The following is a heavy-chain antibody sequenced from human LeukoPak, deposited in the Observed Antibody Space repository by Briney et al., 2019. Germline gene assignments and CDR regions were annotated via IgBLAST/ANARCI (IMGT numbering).Heavy chain of an antibody. CDR1: GFTFDDYG. CDR3: ARVEASGYDYGAFDY. CDR2: IKQDGSEK. Sequence: GGSLRLSCAASGFTFDDYGMSWVRQAPGKGLEWVADIKQDGSEKYYVDSVKGRFTISRDNAKNSLYLQMNSLRAEGTAVYYCARVEASGYDYGAFDYWGQGTLVTVSS. J-gene: IGHJ4*02. V-gene: IGHV3-7*01. D-gene: IGHD5-12*01.